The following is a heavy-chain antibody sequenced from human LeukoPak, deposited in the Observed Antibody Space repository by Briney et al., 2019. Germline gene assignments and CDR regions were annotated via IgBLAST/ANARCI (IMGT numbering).Heavy chain of an antibody. Sequence: GASVKVSCKASGYTCTSYGISWVRQAPGQGLEWMGWISAYNGNTNYAQKLQGRVTMTTDTSTSTAYMELRSLRSDDTAVYYCARDPHIAAAGYNWFDPWGQGTLVTVSS. CDR2: ISAYNGNT. CDR1: GYTCTSYG. J-gene: IGHJ5*02. CDR3: ARDPHIAAAGYNWFDP. V-gene: IGHV1-18*04. D-gene: IGHD6-13*01.